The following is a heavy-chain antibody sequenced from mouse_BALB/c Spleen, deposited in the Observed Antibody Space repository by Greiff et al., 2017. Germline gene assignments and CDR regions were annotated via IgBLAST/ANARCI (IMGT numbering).Heavy chain of an antibody. D-gene: IGHD2-4*01. CDR3: ARSTMSDY. CDR1: GYTFTSYW. CDR2: INPSTGYT. V-gene: IGHV1-7*01. J-gene: IGHJ2*01. Sequence: QVQLQQSGAELAKPGASVKMSCKASGYTFTSYWMHWVKQRPGQGLEWIGYINPSTGYTEYNQKFKDKATLTADKSSSTAYMQLSSLTSEDSAVYYCARSTMSDYWGQGTTLTVSS.